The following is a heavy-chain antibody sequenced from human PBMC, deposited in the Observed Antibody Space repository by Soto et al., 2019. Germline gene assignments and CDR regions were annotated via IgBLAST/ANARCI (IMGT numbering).Heavy chain of an antibody. D-gene: IGHD7-27*01. Sequence: VQLLESGGDLVQPGGSLRLSCVASGFILNNYAMSWVRQAPGKGLEWVSTIGGTDGDSDGVPWSEDSVKGRFTISRDSSANTLFLHMDNLRAEDSAIYYCVKRGRNWGAFDFWGQGTTVVVSS. V-gene: IGHV3-23*01. CDR2: IGGTDGDSDGVP. J-gene: IGHJ3*01. CDR3: VKRGRNWGAFDF. CDR1: GFILNNYA.